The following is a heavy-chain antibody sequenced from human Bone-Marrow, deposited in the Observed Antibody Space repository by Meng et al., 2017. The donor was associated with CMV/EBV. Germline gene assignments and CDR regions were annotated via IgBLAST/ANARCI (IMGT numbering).Heavy chain of an antibody. CDR1: GFTFDDYA. D-gene: IGHD3-10*01. CDR2: ISWNSGSI. V-gene: IGHV3-9*01. Sequence: SLKISCAASGFTFDDYAMHWVRQAPGKGLEWVSVISWNSGSIGYADSVKGRFTISRDNAKNSLYLQMNSLRAEDTALYYCAKGFGGPYYFDYWGQGTLVTVSS. J-gene: IGHJ4*02. CDR3: AKGFGGPYYFDY.